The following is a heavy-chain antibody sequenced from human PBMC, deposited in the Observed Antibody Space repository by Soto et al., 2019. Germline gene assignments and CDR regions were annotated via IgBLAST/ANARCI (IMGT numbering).Heavy chain of an antibody. CDR1: EFTFRSYD. J-gene: IGHJ6*02. CDR3: ARESSAVAGPIRYYYYGMDV. V-gene: IGHV3-48*03. CDR2: ISSSGSTI. D-gene: IGHD6-19*01. Sequence: SLSLSCAASEFTFRSYDLNGVRQAPGKGMVLVSYISSSGSTIYYADSVKGRFTISRDNAKNSLYLQMNSLRAEDTAVYYCARESSAVAGPIRYYYYGMDVWGQGNTVTVSS.